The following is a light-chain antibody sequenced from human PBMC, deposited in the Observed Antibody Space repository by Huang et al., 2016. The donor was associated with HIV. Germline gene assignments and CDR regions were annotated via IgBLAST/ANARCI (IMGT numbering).Light chain of an antibody. V-gene: IGKV3-15*01. CDR3: QQYNNWPLL. J-gene: IGKJ4*01. Sequence: EIVMTQSPATLSVSPGERATLSCRASQSGSSNLAWYQQKPGQAPGLLIYGASTRATDIPDRISGSGSGTEFTITISSLQSGDFAVYYCQQYNNWPLLFGGGTKVEIK. CDR2: GAS. CDR1: QSGSSN.